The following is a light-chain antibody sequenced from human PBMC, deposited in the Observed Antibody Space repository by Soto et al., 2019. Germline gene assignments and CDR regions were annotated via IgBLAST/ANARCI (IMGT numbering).Light chain of an antibody. CDR1: QSISIW. CDR2: DSS. J-gene: IGKJ5*01. CDR3: QQDHSCSIT. Sequence: EIQMTQSNRTLSASVGDRVTITCRASQSISIWVAGYQQRPGRAPRLLIYDSSSLESGVPSTFSGSGSGTEFSLTISNLRPDDFATYYCQQDHSCSITFGQGTRLEIK. V-gene: IGKV1-5*01.